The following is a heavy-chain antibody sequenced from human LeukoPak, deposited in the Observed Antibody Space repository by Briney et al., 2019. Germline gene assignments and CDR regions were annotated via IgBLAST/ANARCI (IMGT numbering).Heavy chain of an antibody. J-gene: IGHJ4*02. D-gene: IGHD2-8*02. Sequence: TGGSLRLSCAASGFTFSSYAMSWVRQAPGKGLEWVSAIRSTGGSTNYADSVKGRFTISRDNSKNTLFLQMNSLRAEDTAVYYCAKDTLGYCTGGVCSHFDYWGQGTLVTVSS. CDR3: AKDTLGYCTGGVCSHFDY. CDR1: GFTFSSYA. CDR2: IRSTGGST. V-gene: IGHV3-23*01.